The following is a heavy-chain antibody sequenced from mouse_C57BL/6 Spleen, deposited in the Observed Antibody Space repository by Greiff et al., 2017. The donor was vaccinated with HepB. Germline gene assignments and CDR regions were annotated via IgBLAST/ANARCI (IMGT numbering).Heavy chain of an antibody. D-gene: IGHD3-2*02. CDR2: ISSGGSYT. Sequence: EVMLVESGGDLVKPGGSLKLSCAASGFTFSSYGMSWVRQTPDKRLEWVATISSGGSYTYYPDSVKGRFTISRDNAKNTLYLQMSSLKSEDTAMYYCARQRDSSGQYYFDYWGQGTTLTVSS. CDR3: ARQRDSSGQYYFDY. CDR1: GFTFSSYG. V-gene: IGHV5-6*01. J-gene: IGHJ2*01.